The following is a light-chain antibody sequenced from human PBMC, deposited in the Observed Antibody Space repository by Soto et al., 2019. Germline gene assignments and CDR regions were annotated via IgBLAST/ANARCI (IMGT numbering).Light chain of an antibody. CDR2: EVG. Sequence: QSALTQPASVSGSPGQSITISCTGTSSDVGGYNYVSWYQQHPGKAPKLMIFEVGNRPSGVSDRFSGSKSGDTASLTISGLQADDEANYYCSSYTSTTSLVFGGGTKLTVL. V-gene: IGLV2-14*01. CDR3: SSYTSTTSLV. CDR1: SSDVGGYNY. J-gene: IGLJ3*02.